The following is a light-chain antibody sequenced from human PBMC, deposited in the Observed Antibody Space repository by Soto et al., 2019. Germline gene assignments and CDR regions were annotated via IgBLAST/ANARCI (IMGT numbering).Light chain of an antibody. CDR3: AAWDGSLNGYV. V-gene: IGLV1-44*01. CDR1: SSNIGSNS. CDR2: SNN. Sequence: QSVLTQPPSASGTPGQRVTISCSGSSSNIGSNSVNWYQQLPGTAPKLLIYSNNQRPSGVPDRFSGSKSGTSASLAISGLQSEDEADYYCAAWDGSLNGYVSGTGTKLTVL. J-gene: IGLJ1*01.